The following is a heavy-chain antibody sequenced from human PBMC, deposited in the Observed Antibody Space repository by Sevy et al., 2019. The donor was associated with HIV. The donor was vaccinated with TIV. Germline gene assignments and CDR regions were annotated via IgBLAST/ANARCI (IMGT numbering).Heavy chain of an antibody. J-gene: IGHJ3*02. Sequence: GGSLRLSCAASGFTFSDAWMAWVRQAPGKGLEWVGHIKGEGEGGTSDYIAPVKGRFTISRDDSRSKLYLQMNSLKTDDKAVYYCTTGWCSGTTWVRAYDIWGQGTMVTVSS. V-gene: IGHV3-15*01. D-gene: IGHD1-7*01. CDR2: IKGEGEGGTS. CDR1: GFTFSDAW. CDR3: TTGWCSGTTWVRAYDI.